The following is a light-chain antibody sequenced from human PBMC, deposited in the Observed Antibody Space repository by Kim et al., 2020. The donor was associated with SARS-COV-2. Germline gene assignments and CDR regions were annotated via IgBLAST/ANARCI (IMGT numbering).Light chain of an antibody. J-gene: IGKJ1*01. CDR1: QSVSSN. Sequence: PGERATLSCRASQSVSSNLAWYQQKPGQAPRLLIYGASTRATGIPARFSGSGSGTEFTLTISSLQSEDFAVYYCQQYNNWPPEETFGQGTKVDIK. CDR2: GAS. CDR3: QQYNNWPPEET. V-gene: IGKV3-15*01.